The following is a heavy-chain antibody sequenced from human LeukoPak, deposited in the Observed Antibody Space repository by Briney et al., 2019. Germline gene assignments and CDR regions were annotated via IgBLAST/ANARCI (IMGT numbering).Heavy chain of an antibody. D-gene: IGHD3-22*01. CDR2: IYYSGST. V-gene: IGHV4-30-4*01. CDR1: GGSISSGDYY. Sequence: PSETLSLTCTVSGGSISSGDYYWSWIRQPPGKGLEWIGYIYYSGSTYYNPSLKSRVTISVDTSKNQFSLKPSSVTAADTAVYYCASGVTYYYDSSGYQQGHWFDPWGQGTLVTVSS. CDR3: ASGVTYYYDSSGYQQGHWFDP. J-gene: IGHJ5*02.